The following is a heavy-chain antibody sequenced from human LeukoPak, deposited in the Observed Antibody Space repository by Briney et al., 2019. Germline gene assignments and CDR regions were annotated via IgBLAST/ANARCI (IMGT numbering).Heavy chain of an antibody. CDR1: GYSFTSYW. J-gene: IGHJ5*02. CDR2: IYPGDSDT. D-gene: IGHD3-3*01. Sequence: GESLKISCKGSGYSFTSYWIGWVRQMPGKGLEWMGIIYPGDSDTRYSPSFQGQVTISADKSISTAYLQWSSLKASDTAMYYCARRFYDFWSGEGWFDPWGPGTLVTVSS. V-gene: IGHV5-51*01. CDR3: ARRFYDFWSGEGWFDP.